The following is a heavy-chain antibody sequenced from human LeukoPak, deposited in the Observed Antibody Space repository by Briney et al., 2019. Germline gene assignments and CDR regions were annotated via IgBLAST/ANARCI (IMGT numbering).Heavy chain of an antibody. CDR2: LDPEDGET. CDR1: GYSLTELS. CDR3: ATVGNYYGSGSYYYWFDP. V-gene: IGHV1-24*01. J-gene: IGHJ5*02. D-gene: IGHD3-10*01. Sequence: ASVKVSCKVSGYSLTELSIHWVRQAPGKGLEWMGGLDPEDGETIYAQKFQGRVTMTEDTPTDTAYMELSSLRSEDTAVYYCATVGNYYGSGSYYYWFDPWGQGTLVTVSS.